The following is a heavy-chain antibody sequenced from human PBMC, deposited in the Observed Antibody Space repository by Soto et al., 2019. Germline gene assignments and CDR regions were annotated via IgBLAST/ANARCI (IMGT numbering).Heavy chain of an antibody. J-gene: IGHJ6*02. CDR2: IYYSGST. CDR1: GGSISSSSYY. CDR3: ASQGDHDSSGYYSYYYYYGMDV. D-gene: IGHD3-22*01. V-gene: IGHV4-39*01. Sequence: QLQLQESGPGLVKPSETLSLTCTVSGGSISSSSYYWGWIRQPPGKGLEWIGSIYYSGSTYYNPSLKSRVTISVDTSKNQFSLKLSSVTAADTAVYYCASQGDHDSSGYYSYYYYYGMDVWGQGTTVTVSS.